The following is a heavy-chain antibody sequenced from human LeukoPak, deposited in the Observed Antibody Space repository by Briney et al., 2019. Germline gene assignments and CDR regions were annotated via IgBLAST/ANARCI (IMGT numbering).Heavy chain of an antibody. V-gene: IGHV1-18*01. CDR2: ISAYNGNT. D-gene: IGHD5-18*01. J-gene: IGHJ3*02. CDR3: ARGSWIQLPADAFDI. Sequence: ASVKVSCRASGYTFTSYGISWVRQAPGQGLEWMGWISAYNGNTNYAQKLQGRVTMTTDTSTSTAYMELRSLRSDGTAVYYCARGSWIQLPADAFDIWGQGTMVTVSS. CDR1: GYTFTSYG.